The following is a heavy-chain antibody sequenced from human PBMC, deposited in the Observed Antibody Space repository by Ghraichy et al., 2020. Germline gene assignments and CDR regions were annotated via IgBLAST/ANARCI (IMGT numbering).Heavy chain of an antibody. CDR1: GFTFEDYA. Sequence: GGSLRLSCVASGFTFEDYAMHWVRQSPGRGLEWVAGISGNDDSIAYADSVKGRFAISRDNADNSLYLQMITVKTEDTALYYCARGLFRSYHDNSDTGYFDSWGQGTQVTVSS. J-gene: IGHJ4*02. V-gene: IGHV3-9*01. CDR2: ISGNDDSI. D-gene: IGHD3-22*01. CDR3: ARGLFRSYHDNSDTGYFDS.